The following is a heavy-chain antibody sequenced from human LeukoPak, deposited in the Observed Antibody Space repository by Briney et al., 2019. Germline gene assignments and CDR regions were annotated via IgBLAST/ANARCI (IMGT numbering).Heavy chain of an antibody. CDR1: GFTLSNYA. Sequence: GGSLRLSCAASGFTLSNYAMYWVRQAPGQGLEWVSSISSSTTYRYYADSVKGRFIIYRDSAKNSLNLQMNSLRAEDTAVYYCARVASCAGDCHLGAFDIWGQGTMVTVSS. J-gene: IGHJ3*02. D-gene: IGHD2-21*02. CDR3: ARVASCAGDCHLGAFDI. CDR2: ISSSTTYR. V-gene: IGHV3-21*01.